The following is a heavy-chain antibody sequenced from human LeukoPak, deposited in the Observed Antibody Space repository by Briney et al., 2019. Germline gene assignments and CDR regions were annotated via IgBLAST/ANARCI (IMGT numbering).Heavy chain of an antibody. CDR1: GITLSNYG. Sequence: GGSLRLSCAVSGITLSNYGMSWVRQAPGKGLEWVAGISDSGGSTNYADSVKGWFTISRDNPKNTLYLQMNSLRAEDTAVYFCAKRGVVIRVILVGFHKEAYYFDFWGQGALVTVSS. CDR3: AKRGVVIRVILVGFHKEAYYFDF. V-gene: IGHV3-23*01. J-gene: IGHJ4*02. CDR2: ISDSGGST. D-gene: IGHD3-22*01.